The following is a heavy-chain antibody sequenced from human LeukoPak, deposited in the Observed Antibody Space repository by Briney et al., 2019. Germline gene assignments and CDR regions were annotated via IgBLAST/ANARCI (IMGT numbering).Heavy chain of an antibody. CDR3: ARDMVVVAAKGARWFDP. CDR2: IIPIFGTA. Sequence: AVKVSCKASGGIFSSYSINWVRQAPGQGLEWMGGIIPIFGTANYAQKFQGRVTITADKFTSTAYMELSSLRSEDTAVYYCARDMVVVAAKGARWFDPWGQGTLVTVSS. D-gene: IGHD2-15*01. J-gene: IGHJ5*02. V-gene: IGHV1-69*06. CDR1: GGIFSSYS.